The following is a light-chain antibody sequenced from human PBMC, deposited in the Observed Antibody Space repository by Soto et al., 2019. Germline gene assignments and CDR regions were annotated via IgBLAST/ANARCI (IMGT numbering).Light chain of an antibody. J-gene: IGKJ1*01. CDR2: GAT. CDR1: QSVSIL. CDR3: QQYNNWPRT. Sequence: EIVMTQSPTTLSVSPGSRSNLSCRASQSVSILLAWYQQKNGEAPRLLIHGATTRATGIPARLSGSGYGTELTLTISSMQYEDFAVYYCQQYNNWPRTFGHGTKVDI. V-gene: IGKV3-15*01.